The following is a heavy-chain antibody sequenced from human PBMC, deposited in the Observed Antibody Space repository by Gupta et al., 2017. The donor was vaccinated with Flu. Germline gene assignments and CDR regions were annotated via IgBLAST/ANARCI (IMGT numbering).Heavy chain of an antibody. CDR2: INPNSGGT. J-gene: IGHJ5*02. CDR3: ARDAGTTSMYNWFDP. CDR1: GYTFTGYY. D-gene: IGHD1-7*01. V-gene: IGHV1-2*02. Sequence: QVQLVQSGAEVKKPGASVKVSCKASGYTFTGYYMHWVRQAPGQGLEWMGWINPNSGGTNYAQKFQGRVTMTRDTSISTAYMELSRLRSDDTAVYYCARDAGTTSMYNWFDPWGQGTLVTVSS.